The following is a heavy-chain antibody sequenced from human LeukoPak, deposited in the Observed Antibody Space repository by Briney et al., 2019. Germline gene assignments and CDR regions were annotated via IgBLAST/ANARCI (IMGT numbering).Heavy chain of an antibody. D-gene: IGHD6-13*01. CDR3: ARVRGEGSWPFFDY. CDR1: GFTFDDYG. J-gene: IGHJ4*02. Sequence: RPGGSLRLSCAASGFTFDDYGMSWVRQAPGKGLEWVSGINWNGGNKIYVDSVKGRFTISRDNAKNSLFLQMNSLRAEDTALYYCARVRGEGSWPFFDYWGQGTLVTVSS. CDR2: INWNGGNK. V-gene: IGHV3-20*04.